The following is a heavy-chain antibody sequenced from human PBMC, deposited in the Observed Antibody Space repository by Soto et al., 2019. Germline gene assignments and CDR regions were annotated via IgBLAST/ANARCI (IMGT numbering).Heavy chain of an antibody. CDR1: GFTFISYG. Sequence: GGSLRLSCAASGFTFISYGMHWVRQAPGKGLEWVAVISYDGSNKYYADSVKGRFTISRDNSKNTLYLQMNSLRAEDTAVYYCAKEGSSGWYYYFDYWGQGTLVTVSS. D-gene: IGHD6-19*01. CDR3: AKEGSSGWYYYFDY. CDR2: ISYDGSNK. J-gene: IGHJ4*02. V-gene: IGHV3-30*18.